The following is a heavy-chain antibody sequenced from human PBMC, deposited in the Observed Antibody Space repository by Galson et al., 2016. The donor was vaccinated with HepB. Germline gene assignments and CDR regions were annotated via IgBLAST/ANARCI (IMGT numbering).Heavy chain of an antibody. CDR1: GFTFSSYW. D-gene: IGHD3-10*01. J-gene: IGHJ6*02. CDR3: ARGGGKAGISYGLDV. CDR2: INSDGGSK. Sequence: SLRLSCAASGFTFSSYWMHWVRQAPGKGLVWVSRINSDGGSKDYADSVTGRFTISRDNAKNTLYLQMNSLRDEDTAVHFCARGGGKAGISYGLDVWGQGTTVTVSS. V-gene: IGHV3-74*01.